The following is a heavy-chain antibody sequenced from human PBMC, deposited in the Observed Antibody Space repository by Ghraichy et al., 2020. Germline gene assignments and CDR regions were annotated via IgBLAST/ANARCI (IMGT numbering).Heavy chain of an antibody. CDR3: AREVGTAVGTLHLDH. Sequence: GGSLRLSCSASGFTFNTYGMTWVRQAPGKGPEWVSYISSNGDTILSRDSVKGRFTISRDNAKNSLYLQMNGLRDDDTAVYYCAREVGTAVGTLHLDHWGRGTLVTVSS. CDR2: ISSNGDTI. V-gene: IGHV3-48*02. J-gene: IGHJ4*02. CDR1: GFTFNTYG. D-gene: IGHD6-19*01.